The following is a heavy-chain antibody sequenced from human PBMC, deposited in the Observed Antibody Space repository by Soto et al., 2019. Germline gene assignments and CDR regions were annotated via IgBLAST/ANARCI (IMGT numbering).Heavy chain of an antibody. CDR3: ARGMAVAGHYFDS. Sequence: SETLSLTCTVSGGSISSYYWSWIRQPPGKGLEWIGEINHRGSTNYNPSLKSRVTTSVDTSKNQFSLKLSSVTAADTAVYYCARGMAVAGHYFDSWGRGTLVTVSS. CDR1: GGSISSYY. CDR2: INHRGST. V-gene: IGHV4-34*01. J-gene: IGHJ4*02. D-gene: IGHD6-19*01.